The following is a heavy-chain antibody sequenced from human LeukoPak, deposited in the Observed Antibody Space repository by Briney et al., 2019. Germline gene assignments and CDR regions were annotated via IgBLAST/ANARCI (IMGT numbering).Heavy chain of an antibody. J-gene: IGHJ3*02. CDR1: GGSISSYY. D-gene: IGHD4-17*01. V-gene: IGHV4-59*08. CDR3: ARLPLGDYGDRYAFDI. CDR2: IYYSGST. Sequence: SETLSLTRTVSGGSISSYYWSWIRQPPGKRLEWIGHIYYSGSTNYSPSLKSRVTISVDTSKNQFSLKLSSVTAADTAVYYCARLPLGDYGDRYAFDIWGQGTMVTVSS.